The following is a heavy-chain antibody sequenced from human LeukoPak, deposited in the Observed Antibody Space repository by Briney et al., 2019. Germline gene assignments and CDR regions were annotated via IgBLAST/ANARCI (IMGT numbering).Heavy chain of an antibody. Sequence: PSETLSLTCTVSGGSISSYYWSWIRQPPGKGLEWIGYIYYSGSTNYNPSLKSRVTISVDTSKNQFSLKLSSVTAADTAVYYCASLEESYYQYYFDYWGQGTLVTVSS. D-gene: IGHD3-10*01. J-gene: IGHJ4*02. CDR2: IYYSGST. V-gene: IGHV4-59*01. CDR3: ASLEESYYQYYFDY. CDR1: GGSISSYY.